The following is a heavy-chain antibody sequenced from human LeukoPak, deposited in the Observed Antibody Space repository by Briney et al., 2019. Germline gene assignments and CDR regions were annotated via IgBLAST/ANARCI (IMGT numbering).Heavy chain of an antibody. CDR3: AREWELLTPIFDY. CDR1: GGSISTYY. V-gene: IGHV4-59*01. Sequence: SETLSLTCTVSGGSISTYYWSWFRQSPGKGLEWIGYVYFSGDTDYSPSLKSRISISVDTSKSQFSLNLTSVTAADTAVYYCAREWELLTPIFDYWGQGTLVTVSS. CDR2: VYFSGDT. J-gene: IGHJ4*02. D-gene: IGHD1-26*01.